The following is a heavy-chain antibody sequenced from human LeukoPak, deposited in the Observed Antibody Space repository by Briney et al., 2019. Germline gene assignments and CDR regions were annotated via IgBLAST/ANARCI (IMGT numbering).Heavy chain of an antibody. CDR2: IYYSGST. J-gene: IGHJ4*02. CDR1: GGSISSSSYY. V-gene: IGHV4-39*07. CDR3: ARIRSGLVGATD. D-gene: IGHD1-26*01. Sequence: PSETLSLTCTVSGGSISSSSYYWGWIRQPPGKGLEWIGTIYYSGSTYYNPSLKSRVTISVDTSKNQFSLKLSSVTAADTAIYYCARIRSGLVGATDWGQGTLVTVSS.